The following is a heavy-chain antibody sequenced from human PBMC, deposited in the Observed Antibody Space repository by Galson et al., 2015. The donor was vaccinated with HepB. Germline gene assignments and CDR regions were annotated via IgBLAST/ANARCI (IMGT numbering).Heavy chain of an antibody. V-gene: IGHV3-23*01. J-gene: IGHJ5*02. Sequence: SLRLSCAASGFTFSRNAMSWVRQAPGKGLEWVSSLTGSSDITNIADSAKGRFSISRDNSKNTLYLRMNSLRVEDTAFYYCARTTWRDKNWPIFDPWGQGTLVTVSS. D-gene: IGHD1-1*01. CDR2: LTGSSDIT. CDR3: ARTTWRDKNWPIFDP. CDR1: GFTFSRNA.